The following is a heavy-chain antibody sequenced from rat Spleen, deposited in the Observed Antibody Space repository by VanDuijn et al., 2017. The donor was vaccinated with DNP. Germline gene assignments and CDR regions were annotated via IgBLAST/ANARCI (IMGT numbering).Heavy chain of an antibody. CDR3: ARWITSAHLDY. Sequence: EVQVVESGGGLVQPGRSLKLSCVASGFTFSNYYMAWVRQAPKKGLEWVATVSASGSRTYYPDSVKGRFTISRDNAKSSLYLQMNSLRSEDMATYYCARWITSAHLDYWGQGVMVTVSS. CDR1: GFTFSNYY. CDR2: VSASGSRT. J-gene: IGHJ2*01. V-gene: IGHV5-25*01. D-gene: IGHD1-12*01.